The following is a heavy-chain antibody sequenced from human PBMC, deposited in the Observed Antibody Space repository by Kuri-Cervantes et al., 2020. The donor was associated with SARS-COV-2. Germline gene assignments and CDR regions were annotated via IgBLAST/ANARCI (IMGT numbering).Heavy chain of an antibody. CDR1: GFTFSNYA. Sequence: GGSLRLSCAASGFTFSNYAMTWVRQAPGKGLEWVSTISGSGQAPGKGLEWVSTISGGGGNTYYADSVKGRFAISRDNSKNTLYLQMNSLRAEDTAVYYCARDNRPEEALYYYYYGMDVWGQGTTVTVSS. J-gene: IGHJ6*02. D-gene: IGHD1-14*01. CDR3: ARDNRPEEALYYYYYGMDV. CDR2: ISGGGGNT. V-gene: IGHV3-23*01.